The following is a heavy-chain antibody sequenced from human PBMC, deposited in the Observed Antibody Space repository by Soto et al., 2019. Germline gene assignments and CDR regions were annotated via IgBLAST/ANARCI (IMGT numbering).Heavy chain of an antibody. CDR2: IYYSGST. CDR3: ASINILRPSSPYDFWSGYPDY. CDR1: GGSISSYY. V-gene: IGHV4-59*08. Sequence: SETLSLTCTVSGGSISSYYWSWIRQPPGKGLEWIGYIYYSGSTNYSPSLKSRVTISVDTSKNQFSLKLSSVTAADTAVYYCASINILRPSSPYDFWSGYPDYWGQGTLVTVSS. D-gene: IGHD3-3*01. J-gene: IGHJ4*02.